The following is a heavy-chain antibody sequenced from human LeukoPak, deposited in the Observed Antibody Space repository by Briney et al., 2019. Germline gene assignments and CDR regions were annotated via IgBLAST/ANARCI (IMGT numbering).Heavy chain of an antibody. CDR3: ATDRRMMSSQYGMDV. Sequence: GGSLRLSCTASGFTFWSYGIHWVRQAPGKGLEGVAVISYDGNHEVYADSVKGRFTVSRDNSLNTVYLQMNSLRTEDTAVFYCATDRRMMSSQYGMDVWGQGTTVTVSS. CDR1: GFTFWSYG. D-gene: IGHD6-6*01. CDR2: ISYDGNHE. J-gene: IGHJ6*02. V-gene: IGHV3-30*03.